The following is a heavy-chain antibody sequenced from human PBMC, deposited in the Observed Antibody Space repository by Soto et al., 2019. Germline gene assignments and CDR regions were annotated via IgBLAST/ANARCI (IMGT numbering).Heavy chain of an antibody. CDR3: ARGPTDYYDNSANYFLDY. J-gene: IGHJ4*02. CDR2: ISTYNGNT. D-gene: IGHD3-22*01. CDR1: GYTFITYG. Sequence: QVQLVQSGAEVKKPGASVKVSCKASGYTFITYGVSWVRQAPGQGLDWLGWISTYNGNTRYAERLQGRVTMTTDTTTNTAYIELRNPTCDDTAVYYCARGPTDYYDNSANYFLDYWGQGTLVTVSS. V-gene: IGHV1-18*01.